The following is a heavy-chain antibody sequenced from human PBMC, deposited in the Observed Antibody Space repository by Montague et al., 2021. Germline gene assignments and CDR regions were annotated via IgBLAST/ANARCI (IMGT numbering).Heavy chain of an antibody. Sequence: PALVKPTQTLTLTCTFSGFSLITRAVGVGWIRQPPGKALEWLARIYWNDDKYYSTSLKTRLTISKDTSKNQVVLTMTNMDPVDTATYYCARLSYGSCMGFDYWGQGTLVTVSS. J-gene: IGHJ4*02. CDR2: IYWNDDK. D-gene: IGHD3-10*01. V-gene: IGHV2-70*11. CDR3: ARLSYGSCMGFDY. CDR1: GFSLITRAVG.